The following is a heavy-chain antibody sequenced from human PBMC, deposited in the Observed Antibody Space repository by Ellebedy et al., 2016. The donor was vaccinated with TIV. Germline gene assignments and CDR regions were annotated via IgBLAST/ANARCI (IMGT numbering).Heavy chain of an antibody. CDR2: ISGSGGST. Sequence: GESLKISXVASGFTFTNYAMGWVRQAPGKGLEWVSLISGSGGSTYYADSVKGRFTISRDNSKNTLYLLMISLRADDTAVYYCAKRDLVAGAGECWGQGTLVTVSS. V-gene: IGHV3-23*01. CDR1: GFTFTNYA. CDR3: AKRDLVAGAGEC. D-gene: IGHD6-19*01. J-gene: IGHJ1*01.